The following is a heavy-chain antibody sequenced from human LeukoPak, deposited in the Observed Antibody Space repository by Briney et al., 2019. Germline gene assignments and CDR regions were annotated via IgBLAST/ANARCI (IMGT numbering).Heavy chain of an antibody. Sequence: GGSLRLSCAASGFTFSSYAMHWVRQAPGKGLEWVAVISYDGSNKYYADSVKGRFTISRDNSKNTLYLQMNSLRAEDTAVYYCARAKAWFGELFNYFDYWGQGTLVTVSS. D-gene: IGHD3-10*01. CDR1: GFTFSSYA. J-gene: IGHJ4*02. CDR3: ARAKAWFGELFNYFDY. CDR2: ISYDGSNK. V-gene: IGHV3-30*04.